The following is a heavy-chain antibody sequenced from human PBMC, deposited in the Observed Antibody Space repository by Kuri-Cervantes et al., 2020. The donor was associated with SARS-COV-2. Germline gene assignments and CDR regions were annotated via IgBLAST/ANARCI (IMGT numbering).Heavy chain of an antibody. CDR2: ISSSSSYI. CDR3: ARDGMVTFGGVIVRDYMDV. V-gene: IGHV3-21*01. CDR1: GFTFSSYS. Sequence: GESLKISCAASGFTFSSYSMNWVRQAPGKGLEWVSSISSSSSYIYYADSVKGRFTICRDNAKNSLYLQMNSLRAEDTAVYYCARDGMVTFGGVIVRDYMDVWGKGTTVTVSS. J-gene: IGHJ6*03. D-gene: IGHD3-16*02.